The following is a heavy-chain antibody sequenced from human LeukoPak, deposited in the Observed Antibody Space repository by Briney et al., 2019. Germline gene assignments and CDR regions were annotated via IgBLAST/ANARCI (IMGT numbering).Heavy chain of an antibody. D-gene: IGHD3-10*02. Sequence: GGSLRLSCAASGFSFSDYNMNWVRQAPGKALEWVSSITTSSTYIYYGDSVKGRFTIPRDNAKNSLYLQMNSLRAEDTAVYYCAELAITMIGGVWGKGTTVTVSS. CDR2: ITTSSTYI. CDR1: GFSFSDYN. CDR3: AELAITMIGGV. V-gene: IGHV3-21*01. J-gene: IGHJ6*04.